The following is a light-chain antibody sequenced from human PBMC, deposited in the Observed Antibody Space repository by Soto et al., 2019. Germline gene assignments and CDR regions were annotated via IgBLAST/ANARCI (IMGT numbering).Light chain of an antibody. CDR2: DVS. CDR1: SSDVGGYNY. J-gene: IGLJ1*01. Sequence: CAPPQPASLTGAPGEGSTISCTRTSSDVGGYNYVSWYQQHPGKAPKLMIYDVSNRPSGVSNRFSGSKSGNTASLTISGLQAEDEADYYCSSYTSSSTRIVFGTGTKVTVL. V-gene: IGLV2-14*01. CDR3: SSYTSSSTRIV.